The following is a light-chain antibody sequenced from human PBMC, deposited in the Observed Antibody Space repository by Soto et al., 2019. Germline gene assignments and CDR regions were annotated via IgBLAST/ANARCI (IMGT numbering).Light chain of an antibody. J-gene: IGKJ1*01. CDR2: GAS. CDR3: HQYASSPRT. Sequence: EIVLTQSPGTLSVSPGEGATLSCRANQTVGKNYVAWYQQKPGHAPKFLIYGASSRATGIPDRFSGSGSETDFTLTISRLEPEDFAVYYCHQYASSPRTFGQGTKVEI. CDR1: QTVGKNY. V-gene: IGKV3-20*01.